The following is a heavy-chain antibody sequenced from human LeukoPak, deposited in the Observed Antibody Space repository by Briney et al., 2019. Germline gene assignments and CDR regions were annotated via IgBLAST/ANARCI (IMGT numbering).Heavy chain of an antibody. J-gene: IGHJ4*02. CDR2: INPRGDST. Sequence: ASVKVSCKASGYTFISHYIHWVRQAPEQGLEWVGMINPRGDSTSYAQKFQGRVAMTRDTSTSTVYMELSSLRSEDTAVYYCAREGLLGFDYWGQGTLVTVSS. V-gene: IGHV1-46*01. CDR1: GYTFISHY. CDR3: AREGLLGFDY.